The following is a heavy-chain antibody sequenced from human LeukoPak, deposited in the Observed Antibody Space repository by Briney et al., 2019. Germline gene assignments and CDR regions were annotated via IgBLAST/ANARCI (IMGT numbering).Heavy chain of an antibody. CDR1: GFTFRTYW. D-gene: IGHD4-17*01. CDR2: INQDESEK. Sequence: PGGSLRLSCAASGFTFRTYWMSWVRQAPGKGLEWVANINQDESEKYYVESVKGRFTISRDNSKNTLYLQMNSLRAEDTAVYYCANLHTVSTSVPWGQGTLVTVSS. CDR3: ANLHTVSTSVP. J-gene: IGHJ4*02. V-gene: IGHV3-7*05.